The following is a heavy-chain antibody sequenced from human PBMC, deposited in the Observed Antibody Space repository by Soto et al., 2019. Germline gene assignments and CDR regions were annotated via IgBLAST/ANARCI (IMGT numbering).Heavy chain of an antibody. V-gene: IGHV1-18*04. Sequence: GASVTVSCQASGCTFTSYGISWVRQAPGQGLEWMGWISAYNGNTNYAQKLQGRVTMTTDTSTSTAYMELRSLRSDDTAVYYCADDSSGYLTPFVYWGQGTLVTVSS. CDR1: GCTFTSYG. CDR3: ADDSSGYLTPFVY. J-gene: IGHJ4*02. D-gene: IGHD3-22*01. CDR2: ISAYNGNT.